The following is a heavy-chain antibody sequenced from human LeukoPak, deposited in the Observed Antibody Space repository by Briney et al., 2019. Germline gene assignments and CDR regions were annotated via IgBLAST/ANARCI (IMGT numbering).Heavy chain of an antibody. CDR2: IIPILGIA. D-gene: IGHD1-26*01. Sequence: ASVKVSCKASGGTFSSYAISWVRQAPGQGLEWMGRIIPILGIANYAQKFQGRVTITADKSTSTAYMELSSLRSEDTAVYYCARDGPYRPLDYWGQGTLVTVSS. CDR1: GGTFSSYA. V-gene: IGHV1-69*04. CDR3: ARDGPYRPLDY. J-gene: IGHJ4*02.